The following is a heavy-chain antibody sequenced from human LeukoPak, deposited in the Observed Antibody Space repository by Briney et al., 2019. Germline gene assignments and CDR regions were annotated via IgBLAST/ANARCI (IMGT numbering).Heavy chain of an antibody. Sequence: PSETLSLTCAVYGGSFSGYYWSWIRHPPGKGLEWIGEINHSGSTNYNPSLKSRVTISVDTSKNQFSLKLSSVTAADTAVYYCARLRWLLLSPQWFDPWGQGTLVTVSS. J-gene: IGHJ5*02. V-gene: IGHV4-34*01. CDR2: INHSGST. D-gene: IGHD3-22*01. CDR1: GGSFSGYY. CDR3: ARLRWLLLSPQWFDP.